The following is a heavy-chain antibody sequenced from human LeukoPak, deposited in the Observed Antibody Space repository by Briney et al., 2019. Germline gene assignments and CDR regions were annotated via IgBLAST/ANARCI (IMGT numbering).Heavy chain of an antibody. V-gene: IGHV3-21*01. CDR3: ARASYWFESSGHPQHYYFDY. CDR2: ISAFSTYV. Sequence: GGSLRPSCAASGFKFSDYSMNWVRQVPGKGLEWVASISAFSTYVYYPDSVKGRFTVSRDNARNSVYLQLDSLRDEDTALYFCARASYWFESSGHPQHYYFDYWGQGTMVVLSS. J-gene: IGHJ4*02. D-gene: IGHD6-19*01. CDR1: GFKFSDYS.